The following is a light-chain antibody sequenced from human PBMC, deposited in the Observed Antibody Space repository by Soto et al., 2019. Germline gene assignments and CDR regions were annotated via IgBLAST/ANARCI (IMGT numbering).Light chain of an antibody. Sequence: EIVLTQSPATLSLSPGERATLSCRASQSVSNYLAWFHQKPGQAPRLLIYDASNRATGIPARFSGCGSWTYFTLTISSLEPEDFAVYYCQQRSSWPLLTFGGGTKVEI. CDR1: QSVSNY. V-gene: IGKV3-11*01. J-gene: IGKJ4*01. CDR2: DAS. CDR3: QQRSSWPLLT.